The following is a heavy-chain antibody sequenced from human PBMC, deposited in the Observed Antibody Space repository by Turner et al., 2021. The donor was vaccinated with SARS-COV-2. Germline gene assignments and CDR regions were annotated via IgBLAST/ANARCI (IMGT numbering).Heavy chain of an antibody. CDR2: ITSRDT. D-gene: IGHD3-22*01. J-gene: IGHJ4*02. CDR3: VRDKDSSDYYY. Sequence: EVQLVESGGGLVKPGGSLRLSCAASGFTFSSYSMNWVRQAPGKGLGWVSSITSRDTYYADSVKGRFTISRDNAKNSLYLQMNSLRAEDTAVYYCVRDKDSSDYYYWGQGTLVTVSS. CDR1: GFTFSSYS. V-gene: IGHV3-21*01.